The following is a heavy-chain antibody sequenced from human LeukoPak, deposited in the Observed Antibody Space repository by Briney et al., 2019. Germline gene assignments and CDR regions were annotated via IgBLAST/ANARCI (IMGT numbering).Heavy chain of an antibody. CDR1: GGTFSSYA. Sequence: GASVKVSCKASGGTFSSYAISWVRQAPGQGLEWMGRIIPIFGTANYAQKFQGRVTNTTDESTSTAYMELSSLRSEDTAVYYCASESQHYYDSSGYYNWFDPWGQGTLVTVSS. CDR2: IIPIFGTA. CDR3: ASESQHYYDSSGYYNWFDP. D-gene: IGHD3-22*01. J-gene: IGHJ5*02. V-gene: IGHV1-69*05.